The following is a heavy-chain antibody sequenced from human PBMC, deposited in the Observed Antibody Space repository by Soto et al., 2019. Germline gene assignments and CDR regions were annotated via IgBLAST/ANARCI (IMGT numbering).Heavy chain of an antibody. D-gene: IGHD2-8*01. V-gene: IGHV4-34*01. J-gene: IGHJ4*02. CDR3: ARAITTSGCTNGVCYSGTFDY. CDR1: GGSFSGYY. CDR2: INHSGST. Sequence: SETLSLTCAVYGGSFSGYYWSWIRQPPGKGLEWIGEINHSGSTNYNPSLKSRVTISVDTSKNQFSLKLSSVTAADTAVYYCARAITTSGCTNGVCYSGTFDYWGQGTLVTVSS.